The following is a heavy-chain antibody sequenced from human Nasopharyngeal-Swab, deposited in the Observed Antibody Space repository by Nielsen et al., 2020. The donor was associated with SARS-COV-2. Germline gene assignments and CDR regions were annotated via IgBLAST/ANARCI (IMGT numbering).Heavy chain of an antibody. Sequence: WIRQPPGKGLEWIGYIYYSGSTNYNPSLKSRVTISVDTSKNQFSLKLSSVTAADTAVYYCARESPAGGAFDIWGQGTMVTVSS. D-gene: IGHD1-14*01. CDR3: ARESPAGGAFDI. V-gene: IGHV4-59*01. J-gene: IGHJ3*02. CDR2: IYYSGST.